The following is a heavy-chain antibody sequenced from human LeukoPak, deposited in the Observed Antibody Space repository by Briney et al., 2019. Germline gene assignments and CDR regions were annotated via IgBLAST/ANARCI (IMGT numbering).Heavy chain of an antibody. Sequence: PSETLSLTCAVSGESFGGYYWTWIRQPPGKGLEWIGEINHFGTSNYNASLKSRVTLSVDTSKRQFSLQLTSLTVADTAVYYCARENVDIVATITYYYYGMDVWGQGTTVTVSS. CDR3: ARENVDIVATITYYYYGMDV. CDR2: INHFGTS. D-gene: IGHD5-12*01. CDR1: GESFGGYY. V-gene: IGHV4-34*01. J-gene: IGHJ6*02.